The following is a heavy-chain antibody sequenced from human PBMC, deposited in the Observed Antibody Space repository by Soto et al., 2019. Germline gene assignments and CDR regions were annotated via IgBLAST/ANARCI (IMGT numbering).Heavy chain of an antibody. CDR2: IWHDGSTT. J-gene: IGHJ6*02. D-gene: IGHD5-18*01. CDR1: GFSFSSYA. CDR3: ARDVETTKANYYYYGMDV. V-gene: IGHV3-33*01. Sequence: QEQLVESGGGVVQPGRSLRLSYAASGFSFSSYAMHWVRQAPGKGLEWVALIWHDGSTTSYADSVKGRFTISRDNSKNTHYLQMNNLRAEDTAVYYCARDVETTKANYYYYGMDVWGRGTPVTVSS.